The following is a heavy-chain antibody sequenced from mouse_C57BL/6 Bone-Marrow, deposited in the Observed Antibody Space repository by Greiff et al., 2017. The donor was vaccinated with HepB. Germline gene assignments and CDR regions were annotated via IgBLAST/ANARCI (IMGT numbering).Heavy chain of an antibody. Sequence: EVQLQESGGGLVQPGGSLKLSCAASGFTFSDYYMYWVRQTPEKRLEWVAYISNGGGSTYYPDTVKGRFTISRDNAKNTLYLQMSRLKSEDTAMYYCARHPVVASYWYFDVWGTGTTVTVSS. D-gene: IGHD1-1*01. J-gene: IGHJ1*03. CDR3: ARHPVVASYWYFDV. CDR2: ISNGGGST. V-gene: IGHV5-12*01. CDR1: GFTFSDYY.